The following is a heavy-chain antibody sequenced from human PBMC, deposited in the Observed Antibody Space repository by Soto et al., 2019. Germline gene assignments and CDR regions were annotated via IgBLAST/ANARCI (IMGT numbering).Heavy chain of an antibody. CDR1: GYTFTSYD. CDR2: MNPNSGNT. J-gene: IGHJ6*02. CDR3: ARIYDFWSHPYYYYGMDV. D-gene: IGHD3-3*01. Sequence: GASVKVSCKASGYTFTSYDINWVRQATGQGLEWMGWMNPNSGNTGYAQKFQGRVTMTRNTSISTAYMELSSLRSEDTAVYYCARIYDFWSHPYYYYGMDVWGQGTTVTVSS. V-gene: IGHV1-8*01.